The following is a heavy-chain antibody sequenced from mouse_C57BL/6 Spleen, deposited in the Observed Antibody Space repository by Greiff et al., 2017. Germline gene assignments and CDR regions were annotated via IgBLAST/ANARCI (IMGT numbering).Heavy chain of an antibody. D-gene: IGHD2-1*01. Sequence: EVTVVESGGGLVKPGGSLKLSCAASGFTFSDYGMHWVRQAPEKGLEWVAYISSGSSTIYYADTVKGRFTISRDNAKNTLFLQMTSLRSEDTAMYYCARPSYYGNRYFDYWGQGTTLTVSS. J-gene: IGHJ2*01. CDR2: ISSGSSTI. V-gene: IGHV5-17*01. CDR1: GFTFSDYG. CDR3: ARPSYYGNRYFDY.